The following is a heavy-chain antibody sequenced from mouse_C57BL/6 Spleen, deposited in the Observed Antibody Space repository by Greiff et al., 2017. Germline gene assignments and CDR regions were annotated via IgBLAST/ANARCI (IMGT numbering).Heavy chain of an antibody. CDR3: ATITTVVAKDD. V-gene: IGHV5-17*01. CDR1: GFTFSDYG. D-gene: IGHD1-1*01. J-gene: IGHJ2*01. Sequence: EVQGVESGGGLVKPGGSLKLSCAASGFTFSDYGMHWVRQAPEKGLEWVAYISSGSSTIYYADTVKGRFTISRDNAKNTLVLQMTSLRSEDTASYYFATITTVVAKDDWGQGTTLTVSA. CDR2: ISSGSSTI.